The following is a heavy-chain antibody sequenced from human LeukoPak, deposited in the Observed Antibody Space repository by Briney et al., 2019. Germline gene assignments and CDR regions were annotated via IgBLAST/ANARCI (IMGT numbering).Heavy chain of an antibody. D-gene: IGHD3-16*01. CDR1: GYTSTSYA. V-gene: IGHV1-3*01. J-gene: IGHJ6*04. CDR3: ARGLGGRRVYYYYGMDV. Sequence: ASVKVSCKASGYTSTSYAMHWVRQAPGQRLEWMGWINAGNGNTKYSQKFQGRVTITRDTSASTAYMELSSLRSEDTAVYYCARGLGGRRVYYYYGMDVWGKGTTVTVSS. CDR2: INAGNGNT.